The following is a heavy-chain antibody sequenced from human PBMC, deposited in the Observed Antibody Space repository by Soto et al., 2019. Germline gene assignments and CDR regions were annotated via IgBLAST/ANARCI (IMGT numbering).Heavy chain of an antibody. CDR3: ARRGGGVVLAATTPFDY. CDR2: IYHSGST. Sequence: QVPLQESGPRLVRPSGTLSLTWNVSSGSNITANWWSWVRQPPGRGLEWIGEIYHSGSTNYNLSLKSRVTLSVDKSKNQFSLRLSSVTAADTAMYYCARRGGGVVLAATTPFDYWGQGTLVTVSS. D-gene: IGHD2-15*01. CDR1: SGSNITANW. J-gene: IGHJ4*02. V-gene: IGHV4-4*02.